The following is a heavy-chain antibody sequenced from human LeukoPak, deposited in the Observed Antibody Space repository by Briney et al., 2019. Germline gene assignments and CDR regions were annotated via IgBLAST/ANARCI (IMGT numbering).Heavy chain of an antibody. CDR1: GYTFTSYG. J-gene: IGHJ4*02. CDR3: ARGYSYGYLYY. D-gene: IGHD5-18*01. Sequence: GASVKVSCKASGYTFTSYGISWVRQAPGQGLEWMGWINADNGNTNYAQKFQGRVTMTRDTSTSTVYMELSSLRSEDTAVYYCARGYSYGYLYYWGQGTLVTVSS. V-gene: IGHV1-18*01. CDR2: INADNGNT.